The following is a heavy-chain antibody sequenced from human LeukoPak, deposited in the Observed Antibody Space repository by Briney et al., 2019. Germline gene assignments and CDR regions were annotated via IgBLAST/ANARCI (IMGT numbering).Heavy chain of an antibody. CDR3: AREAYGSSSRDDAFDI. CDR2: INPTGGST. Sequence: ASVKVSCKASGYTFTSYYMHWVRQAPGQGLEWMGIINPTGGSTSYALKSQGRVTMTRDTSTSTVYMELSSLRSEDTAVYYCAREAYGSSSRDDAFDIWGQGTMVTVSS. V-gene: IGHV1-46*01. CDR1: GYTFTSYY. J-gene: IGHJ3*02. D-gene: IGHD6-13*01.